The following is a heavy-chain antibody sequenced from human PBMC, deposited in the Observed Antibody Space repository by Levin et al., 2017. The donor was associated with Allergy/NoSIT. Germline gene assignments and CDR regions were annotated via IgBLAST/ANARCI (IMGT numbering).Heavy chain of an antibody. J-gene: IGHJ3*02. CDR2: LYYSGST. Sequence: PSETLSLTCTVSGDSISSSSYYWGWIRQPPGKGLEWIGSLYYSGSTYYNPSLKSRVTISVDTSKNQFSLKLSSVTAADTAVYYCARQRAMVLYDAFDIWGQGTMVTVSS. V-gene: IGHV4-39*01. CDR1: GDSISSSSYY. CDR3: ARQRAMVLYDAFDI. D-gene: IGHD5-18*01.